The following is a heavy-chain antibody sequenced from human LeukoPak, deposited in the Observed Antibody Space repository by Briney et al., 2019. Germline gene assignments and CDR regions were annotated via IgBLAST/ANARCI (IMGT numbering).Heavy chain of an antibody. D-gene: IGHD2-21*02. CDR3: ARYYCGGDCYSGYFDY. CDR1: GGSISSSSCY. Sequence: SRTLSLTCTVSGGSISSSSCYWGCIRQPPGRGLEWIGSIYYSGSTYYNPSPKSRVTISVDTSKKQFSLKLSSVTAAETAVYCCARYYCGGDCYSGYFDYWGQGTLVTVSS. CDR2: IYYSGST. J-gene: IGHJ4*02. V-gene: IGHV4-39*01.